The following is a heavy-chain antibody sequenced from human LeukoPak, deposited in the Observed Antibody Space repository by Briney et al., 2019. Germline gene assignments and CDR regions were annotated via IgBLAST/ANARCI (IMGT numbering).Heavy chain of an antibody. CDR3: ARDGDVLRYFDALDAFDI. V-gene: IGHV4-4*07. D-gene: IGHD3-9*01. CDR1: GGSISSYY. J-gene: IGHJ3*02. CDR2: IYTSGST. Sequence: SETLSLTCTVSGGSISSYYWSWIRQPAGKGLGWIGRIYTSGSTNYNPSLKSRVTMSVDTSKNQFSLKLSSVTAADTAVYYCARDGDVLRYFDALDAFDIWGQGTMVTVSS.